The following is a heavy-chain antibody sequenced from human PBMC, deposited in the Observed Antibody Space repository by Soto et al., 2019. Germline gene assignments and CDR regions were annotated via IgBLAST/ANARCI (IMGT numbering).Heavy chain of an antibody. D-gene: IGHD2-21*02. Sequence: GGSLRLSCAASGFTFSSYSMNWVRQAPGKGLEWVSSISSSSSYIYYADSVKGRFTISRDNAKNSLYLQMNSLRAEETAVYYCARDRMVVTATRAFDIWGQGTMVTVSS. V-gene: IGHV3-21*01. J-gene: IGHJ3*02. CDR2: ISSSSSYI. CDR1: GFTFSSYS. CDR3: ARDRMVVTATRAFDI.